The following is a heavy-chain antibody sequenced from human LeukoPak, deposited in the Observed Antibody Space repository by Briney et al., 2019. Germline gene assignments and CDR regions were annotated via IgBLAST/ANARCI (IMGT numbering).Heavy chain of an antibody. Sequence: ASVKVSCKAPGGTISKYSFSWVRQAPGQGLDWMGRIIPMYDTSNYAKRFEGRVTFTADTSTSTAYMQLRRLRSDDTAVYYCAREVKEQFLGRGPFDHWGQGTLLIVSS. D-gene: IGHD3-3*01. V-gene: IGHV1-69*06. J-gene: IGHJ4*02. CDR2: IIPMYDTS. CDR3: AREVKEQFLGRGPFDH. CDR1: GGTISKYS.